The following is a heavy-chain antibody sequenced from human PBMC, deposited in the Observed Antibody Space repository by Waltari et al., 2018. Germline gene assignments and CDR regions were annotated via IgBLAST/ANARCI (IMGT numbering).Heavy chain of an antibody. CDR1: GFPFSDYD. D-gene: IGHD2-21*02. CDR2: SRNKARSYVT. V-gene: IGHV3-72*01. J-gene: IGHJ4*02. Sequence: EVQLVESGGALVQPGGSLRLSCAASGFPFSDYDMYWVRQAPEKGLEWVGRSRNKARSYVTEYAASVKGRFNIFRDDSENLLHLQMSSLKIEDTAVYYCARDLDGDSNLDYWGQGTLVAVSS. CDR3: ARDLDGDSNLDY.